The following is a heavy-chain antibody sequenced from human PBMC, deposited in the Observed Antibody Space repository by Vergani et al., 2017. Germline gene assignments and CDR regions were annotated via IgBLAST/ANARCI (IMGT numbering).Heavy chain of an antibody. CDR3: ARDLPPGY. CDR1: GYTFSSYG. Sequence: QVHLVQSGAEVKKPGASVKVSCKTSGYTFSSYGINWVRQAPGQGLEWMGGIIPIFDTADYAQKFQGRLTITADKSTSTAYMELSSLRSDDTAVYYCARDLPPGYWGQGTLVTVSS. CDR2: IIPIFDTA. J-gene: IGHJ4*02. V-gene: IGHV1-69*06.